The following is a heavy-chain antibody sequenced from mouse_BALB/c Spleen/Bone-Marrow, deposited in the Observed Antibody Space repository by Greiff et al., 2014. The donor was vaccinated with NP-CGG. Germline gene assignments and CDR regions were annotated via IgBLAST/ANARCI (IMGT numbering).Heavy chain of an antibody. D-gene: IGHD3-1*01. V-gene: IGHV1-5*01. J-gene: IGHJ2*01. CDR3: TTLARNNFDY. CDR2: IYPGNSDT. CDR1: GYTFSNYW. Sequence: VQLKESGTVLARPGAAVKMSCKASGYTFSNYWMHWVKQRPGQGLEWIGTIYPGNSDTTYNQKFQGKAKLTAVTSTSTAYMERSSLTNEDSAVYYCTTLARNNFDYWGQGTTLTVSS.